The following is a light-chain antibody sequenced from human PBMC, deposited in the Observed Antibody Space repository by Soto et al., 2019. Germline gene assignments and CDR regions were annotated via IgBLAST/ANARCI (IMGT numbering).Light chain of an antibody. J-gene: IGKJ1*01. V-gene: IGKV3-20*01. CDR2: GAS. Sequence: EIVLTQSPGTVALSPGERATLSCRASQSVSSSYLAWYQQRPGQAPRLLIYGASSRATGIPDRFSGSGSGTDFTLTINRLEPEDFAVYYCQQYGSSLWTIGQGTKVDIK. CDR1: QSVSSSY. CDR3: QQYGSSLWT.